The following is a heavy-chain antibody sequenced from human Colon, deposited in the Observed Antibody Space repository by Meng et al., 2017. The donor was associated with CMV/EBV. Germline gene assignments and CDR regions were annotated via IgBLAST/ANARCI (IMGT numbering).Heavy chain of an antibody. CDR2: LWYDGSGK. Sequence: ASGFPLNSYGIHWVRQCPGKGLEWVAVLWYDGSGKYFADSVQGRFSISRDDSKNTVYLQMNSLRAEDTAVYYCARDNDGSSHYSQFDYWGQGTLVTVSS. CDR1: GFPLNSYG. D-gene: IGHD3-22*01. V-gene: IGHV3-33*01. J-gene: IGHJ4*02. CDR3: ARDNDGSSHYSQFDY.